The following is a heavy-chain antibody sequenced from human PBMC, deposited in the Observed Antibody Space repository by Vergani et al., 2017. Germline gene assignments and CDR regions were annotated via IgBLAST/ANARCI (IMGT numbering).Heavy chain of an antibody. V-gene: IGHV3-33*01. J-gene: IGHJ5*02. CDR1: GFTFSSYG. D-gene: IGHD1-26*01. Sequence: QVQLVESGGGVVQPGRSLRLSCAASGFTFSSYGMHWVRQAPGKGLEWVAVIWYDGSNKYYADSVKGRFTISRDNSKNTLYLQMNSLRAEDTAVYYCARVGVGATSYNWFDPWGQGTLVTVSS. CDR3: ARVGVGATSYNWFDP. CDR2: IWYDGSNK.